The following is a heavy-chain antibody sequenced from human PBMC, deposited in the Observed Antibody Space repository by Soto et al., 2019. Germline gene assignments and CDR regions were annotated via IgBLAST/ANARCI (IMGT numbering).Heavy chain of an antibody. D-gene: IGHD3-22*01. CDR1: GFTFSNAW. J-gene: IGHJ4*02. CDR2: IKSKTDGGTT. Sequence: EVQLVESGGGLVKPGGSLRLSCAASGFTFSNAWMSWVRQAPGKGLEWVGCIKSKTDGGTTDYAAPVKGRFTISRDDSKNTLYLQMNSLKTEDTAVYYCTTAYDSSGQDYWGQGTLVTVSS. CDR3: TTAYDSSGQDY. V-gene: IGHV3-15*01.